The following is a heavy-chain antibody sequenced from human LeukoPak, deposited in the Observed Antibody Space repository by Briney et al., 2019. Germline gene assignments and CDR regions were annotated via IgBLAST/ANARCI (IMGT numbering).Heavy chain of an antibody. D-gene: IGHD3-10*01. J-gene: IGHJ4*02. CDR3: ARGLYGSGSCHNFDY. Sequence: ETLSLTCAVYGGSFSGYYWSWVRQAPGKGLEWVANIKQDGSEKYYVDSVKGRFTISRDNAKNSLYLQMNSLRAEDTAVYYCARGLYGSGSCHNFDYWGQGTLVTVSS. V-gene: IGHV3-7*04. CDR2: IKQDGSEK. CDR1: GGSFSGYY.